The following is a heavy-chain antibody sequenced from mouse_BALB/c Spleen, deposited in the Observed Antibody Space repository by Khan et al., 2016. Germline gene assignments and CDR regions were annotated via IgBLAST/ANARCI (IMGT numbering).Heavy chain of an antibody. CDR1: GYTFSSYW. V-gene: IGHV1-9*01. CDR3: ARCYRYDGHAMDY. CDR2: ILPGTGST. D-gene: IGHD2-14*01. J-gene: IGHJ4*01. Sequence: QVQLQQPGAELMKPGASVKISCKATGYTFSSYWIEWVKQRPGHGLEWIGEILPGTGSTKYNEKFKDKATFTADTSSNTAYMQLSSLTSADSAVYYCARCYRYDGHAMDYWGQGTSVTVSS.